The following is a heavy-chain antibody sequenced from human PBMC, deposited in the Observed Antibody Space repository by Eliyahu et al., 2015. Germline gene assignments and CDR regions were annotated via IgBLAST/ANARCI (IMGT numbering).Heavy chain of an antibody. CDR3: AREKNDYTYYYHYSYMDV. V-gene: IGHV3-7*01. Sequence: EVQLVESGGTLVQPGGSLRXSCAASGFXFSSXWMTWVRQAPGKGLEWVANINHDGSAESYVDPVKGRFSIFRDNAKNTLFLQINSLKIEDTGIYYCAREKNDYTYYYHYSYMDVWGKGTTVTVSS. CDR2: INHDGSAE. D-gene: IGHD2-2*02. CDR1: GFXFSSXW. J-gene: IGHJ6*03.